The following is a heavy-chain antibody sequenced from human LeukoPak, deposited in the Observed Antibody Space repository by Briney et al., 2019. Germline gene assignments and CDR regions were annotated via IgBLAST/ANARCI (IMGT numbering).Heavy chain of an antibody. CDR2: IYHSGST. V-gene: IGHV4-30-2*01. D-gene: IGHD6-6*01. CDR3: ARANEGIAARLDWFDP. J-gene: IGHJ5*02. Sequence: SETLSLTCTVSGGSISSGGYYWSWIRQPPGKGLEWTGYIYHSGSTYYNPSLKSRVTISVDRSKNQFSLKLSSVTAADTAVYYCARANEGIAARLDWFDPWGQGTLVTVSS. CDR1: GGSISSGGYY.